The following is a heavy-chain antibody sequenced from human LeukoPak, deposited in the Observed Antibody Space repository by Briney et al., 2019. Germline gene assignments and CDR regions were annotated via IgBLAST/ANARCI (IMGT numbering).Heavy chain of an antibody. D-gene: IGHD2-2*01. CDR1: GGTFSSYA. V-gene: IGHV1-69*13. CDR2: IIPIFGPA. CDR3: ARGYQETYFDY. Sequence: GASVKVSCKASGGTFSSYAISWVRQAPGQGLEWMGGIIPIFGPANYAQQFQRRVTITADESTSTAYMELSSLRSEDTAVYYCARGYQETYFDYWRQGTLVTVSS. J-gene: IGHJ4*02.